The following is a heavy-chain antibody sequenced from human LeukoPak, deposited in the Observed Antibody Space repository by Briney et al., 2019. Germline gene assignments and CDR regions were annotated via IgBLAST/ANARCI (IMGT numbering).Heavy chain of an antibody. J-gene: IGHJ4*02. D-gene: IGHD3-22*01. CDR2: VYTSGTT. Sequence: SQTLSLTCTGSSASISSGSLCWNWLRQPAGKGLEWIGRVYTSGTTNYNPSLESRVTISVDSSRNHFSLKLSSVTAADTAVYYCARSPDYDSTGHDYWGQGTLVTVSS. V-gene: IGHV4-61*02. CDR3: ARSPDYDSTGHDY. CDR1: SASISSGSLC.